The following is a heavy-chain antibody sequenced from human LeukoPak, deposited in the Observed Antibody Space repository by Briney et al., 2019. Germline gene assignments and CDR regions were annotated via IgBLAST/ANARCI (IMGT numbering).Heavy chain of an antibody. V-gene: IGHV1-2*02. CDR1: GYTFRDYF. Sequence: GASVKLSCKASGYTFRDYFMHWVRQAPGQGLEWMGWINPNDGGTHFARKFQDRVTMTRDTSTTTAYMEVSSLRSDDTAVYYCARDGITVTKNAFDIWGQGTMVTVSS. J-gene: IGHJ3*02. CDR3: ARDGITVTKNAFDI. D-gene: IGHD4-17*01. CDR2: INPNDGGT.